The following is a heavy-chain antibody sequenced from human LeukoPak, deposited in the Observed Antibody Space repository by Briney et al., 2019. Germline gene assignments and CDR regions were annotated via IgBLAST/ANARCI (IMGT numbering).Heavy chain of an antibody. CDR1: GFTFSSYA. D-gene: IGHD3-3*01. J-gene: IGHJ6*03. V-gene: IGHV3-30*04. CDR3: ARDRSDYYHYYYYYYMDV. CDR2: ISYDGSNK. Sequence: PGGSLRLSCAASGFTFSSYAMHWVRQAPGKGLEWVAVISYDGSNKYYADSVKGRFTISRDNSKNTLYLQMNSLRAEDTAVYYCARDRSDYYHYYYYYYMDVWGKGTTVTVSS.